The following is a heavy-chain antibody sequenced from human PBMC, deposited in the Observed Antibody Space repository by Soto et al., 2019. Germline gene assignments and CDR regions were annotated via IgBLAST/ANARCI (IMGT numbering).Heavy chain of an antibody. CDR2: INPSGGST. CDR3: ARDRYDSSGYYAPDLYYYGMDV. J-gene: IGHJ6*02. V-gene: IGHV1-46*01. Sequence: GASVKVSCKASGYTFTSYYMHWVRQAPGQGLEWMGIINPSGGSTSYAQKFQGRVTMTRDTSASTAYMELSSLRSEDTAVYYCARDRYDSSGYYAPDLYYYGMDVWGQGTTVTVSS. D-gene: IGHD3-22*01. CDR1: GYTFTSYY.